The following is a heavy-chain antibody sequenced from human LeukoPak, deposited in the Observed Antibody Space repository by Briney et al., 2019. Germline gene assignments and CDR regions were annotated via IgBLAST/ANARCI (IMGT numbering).Heavy chain of an antibody. CDR1: GYTFTSYY. Sequence: GASVKVSCKASGYTFTSYYMQWVRQAPGQGLEWIGIINPSGGSTSYAQKFQGRVTMTRDTSTSTVYMELSSLRSEDTAVYYCARDLLLELAVAGPYYYYGMDVWGQGTTVTVSS. J-gene: IGHJ6*02. D-gene: IGHD6-19*01. V-gene: IGHV1-46*01. CDR2: INPSGGST. CDR3: ARDLLLELAVAGPYYYYGMDV.